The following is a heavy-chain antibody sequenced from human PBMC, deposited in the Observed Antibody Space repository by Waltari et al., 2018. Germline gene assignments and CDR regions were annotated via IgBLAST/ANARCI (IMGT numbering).Heavy chain of an antibody. Sequence: EVQLVESGGGLVQPGGSLRLSCAASGFTFSGNDMHWVRQATGKGLEWVSAIRSTVDTYYAASVRGRLTISRENAQRSVYLQMNSLRAGDTALYYCATISSVAIHWGQGTTVTVSS. CDR2: IRSTVDT. CDR1: GFTFSGND. CDR3: ATISSVAIH. J-gene: IGHJ6*02. V-gene: IGHV3-13*01. D-gene: IGHD2-15*01.